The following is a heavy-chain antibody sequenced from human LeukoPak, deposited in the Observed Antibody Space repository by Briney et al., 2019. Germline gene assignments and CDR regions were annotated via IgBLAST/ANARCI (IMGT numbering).Heavy chain of an antibody. CDR1: GYTFTSYA. V-gene: IGHV1-3*01. D-gene: IGHD2-2*01. CDR3: ASCSSTSCLGAEYFQH. J-gene: IGHJ1*01. CDR2: INAGNGNT. Sequence: ASVKVSCKASGYTFTSYAMHWVRQAPGQRLEWMGWINAGNGNTKYSQKFQGRVTITRDTSASTAYMELSSLRSEDTAVYYCASCSSTSCLGAEYFQHWGQGTLVTVSS.